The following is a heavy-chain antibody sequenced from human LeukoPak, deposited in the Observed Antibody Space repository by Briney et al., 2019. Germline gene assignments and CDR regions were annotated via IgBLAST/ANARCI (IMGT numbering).Heavy chain of an antibody. Sequence: GGSLRLSCAASGFTFSSYWMHWVRQAPGKGLVWVSRINSDGSSTSYADSVKGRFTISRDNAKNALYLQMNSLRAEDTAVYYCARDILLWFGEYYGMDVWGQGTTVTVSS. D-gene: IGHD3-10*01. CDR1: GFTFSSYW. CDR2: INSDGSST. V-gene: IGHV3-74*01. J-gene: IGHJ6*02. CDR3: ARDILLWFGEYYGMDV.